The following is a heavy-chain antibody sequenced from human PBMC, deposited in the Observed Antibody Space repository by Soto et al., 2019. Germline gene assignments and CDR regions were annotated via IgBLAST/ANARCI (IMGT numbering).Heavy chain of an antibody. CDR2: IYPGDSDT. J-gene: IGHJ3*02. Sequence: SLKISCQGSGYRFTNYWIGWVRQMPGKGLEWMGIIYPGDSDTRYSPSFQGRVTISADRSINTAYLQWSSLKASDTAMYYCARHEVGVGPSDVFEIWGQVTMVTVSS. CDR3: ARHEVGVGPSDVFEI. V-gene: IGHV5-51*01. D-gene: IGHD1-26*01. CDR1: GYRFTNYW.